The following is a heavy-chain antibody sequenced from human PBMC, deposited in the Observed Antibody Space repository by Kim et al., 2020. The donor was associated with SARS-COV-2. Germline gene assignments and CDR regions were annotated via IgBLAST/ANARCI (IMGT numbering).Heavy chain of an antibody. Sequence: GGSLRLSCSTSGFTFGDYAMSWVRQAPGKGLEWVGFIRSNSSGGTTEYAATVRGRFILPRDDSKSIAHLQRNSLKTEDTAVYYCTSRKYSQGWPLPFFAYWGQRIPLTVYS. CDR3: TSRKYSQGWPLPFFAY. J-gene: IGHJ4*02. D-gene: IGHD6-6*01. CDR1: GFTFGDYA. V-gene: IGHV3-49*04. CDR2: IRSNSSGGTT.